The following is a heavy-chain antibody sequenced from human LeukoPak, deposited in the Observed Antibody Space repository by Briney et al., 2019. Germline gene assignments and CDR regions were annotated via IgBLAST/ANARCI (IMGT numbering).Heavy chain of an antibody. CDR1: GDSISRYY. CDR2: IYYSGST. Sequence: SETLSLTCTVSGDSISRYYWSWIRQPPGKGLEWLGYIYYSGSTNYNPSLKSRVTISVDTSKNQFSLKLSSVTAADTAVYYCARHWAYCSGGSCYSGAFDIWGQGTMVTVSS. CDR3: ARHWAYCSGGSCYSGAFDI. D-gene: IGHD2-15*01. V-gene: IGHV4-59*08. J-gene: IGHJ3*02.